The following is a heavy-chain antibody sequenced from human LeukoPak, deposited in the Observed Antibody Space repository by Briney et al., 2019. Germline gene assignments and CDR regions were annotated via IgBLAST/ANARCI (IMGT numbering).Heavy chain of an antibody. CDR1: GFTFSSYA. D-gene: IGHD1-26*01. Sequence: LGGSLRLSCAASGFTFSSYAMHWVRQAPGKRPEWVANMNIDGSEKYYADSVKGRFSISRDNARNSVYLQMASLRVEDTAVYYCARDPVEWELLLDYWGQGTLVTVSS. CDR2: MNIDGSEK. J-gene: IGHJ4*02. V-gene: IGHV3-7*01. CDR3: ARDPVEWELLLDY.